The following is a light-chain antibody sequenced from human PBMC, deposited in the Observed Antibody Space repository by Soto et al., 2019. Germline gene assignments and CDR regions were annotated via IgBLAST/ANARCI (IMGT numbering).Light chain of an antibody. Sequence: QSALTQPPSASGSPGQSVTISCTGTSSDVGGYKNVSWYQQHPGKAPKLMIYEVSKRPSGVPDRFSGSKSGNTASLTVSGLQAEDEADYYCSSFTNSGTVVFGGGTQLTVL. CDR2: EVS. CDR1: SSDVGGYKN. CDR3: SSFTNSGTVV. V-gene: IGLV2-8*01. J-gene: IGLJ2*01.